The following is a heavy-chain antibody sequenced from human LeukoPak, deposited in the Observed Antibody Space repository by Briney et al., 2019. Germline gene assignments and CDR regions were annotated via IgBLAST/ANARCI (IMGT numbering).Heavy chain of an antibody. D-gene: IGHD5/OR15-5a*01. J-gene: IGHJ3*02. CDR2: IHSDGNT. V-gene: IGHV3-53*01. CDR3: AREDNRGVYDDGFDI. CDR1: GFTFSNNF. Sequence: GGSLRLSCAASGFTFSNNFMYWVRQAPGKGLEWVSVIHSDGNTLYADSVEGRFTISRDNFKNTVYLQMSSLRAEDTAVYYCAREDNRGVYDDGFDIWGQGTMVTVSS.